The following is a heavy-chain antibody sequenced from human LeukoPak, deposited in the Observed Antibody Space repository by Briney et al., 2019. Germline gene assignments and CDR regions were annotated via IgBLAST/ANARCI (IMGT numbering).Heavy chain of an antibody. D-gene: IGHD3-22*01. V-gene: IGHV1-2*02. CDR2: INPNSGGT. Sequence: ASVKVSCKASGYTFTCYYMHWVRQAPGQGLEWMGWINPNSGGTNFVQKFQGRVTMTSDTSISTAYMELSRLRSDDTAVYYCARSTYYYDSSGYTYYFDYWGQGILVTVSS. J-gene: IGHJ4*02. CDR3: ARSTYYYDSSGYTYYFDY. CDR1: GYTFTCYY.